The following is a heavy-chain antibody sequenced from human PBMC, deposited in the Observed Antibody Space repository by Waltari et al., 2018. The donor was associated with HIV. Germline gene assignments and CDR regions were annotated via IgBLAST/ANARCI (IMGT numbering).Heavy chain of an antibody. CDR3: VRVGGRIPMIVVAPFDH. Sequence: VLLVESGGGVVQPGRSQRLSCAASGFSFSDFAMHWVRQSPDKGVERVTEKSYDATNKYYSDSVKGRFTVSRDNRKNTLYRQMNSLRPEDSGVYFCVRVGGRIPMIVVAPFDHWGQGTRVTVSS. CDR1: GFSFSDFA. V-gene: IGHV3-30-3*01. CDR2: KSYDATNK. D-gene: IGHD3-22*01. J-gene: IGHJ4*02.